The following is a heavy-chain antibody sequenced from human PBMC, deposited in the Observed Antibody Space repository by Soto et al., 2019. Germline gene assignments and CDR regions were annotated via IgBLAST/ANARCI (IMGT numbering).Heavy chain of an antibody. Sequence: QVQLVQSGAEVKKPGSSVKVSCKASGGTFSSYTISWVRQAPGQGLEWMGRIIPILGIPTYAQKFQGRVTINANKSKNTAYMELSSLRSEDTAVYYCARDSGYCSGGSCHIEGPIDYWGQGTLVTVSS. D-gene: IGHD2-15*01. CDR2: IIPILGIP. J-gene: IGHJ4*02. CDR1: GGTFSSYT. CDR3: ARDSGYCSGGSCHIEGPIDY. V-gene: IGHV1-69*08.